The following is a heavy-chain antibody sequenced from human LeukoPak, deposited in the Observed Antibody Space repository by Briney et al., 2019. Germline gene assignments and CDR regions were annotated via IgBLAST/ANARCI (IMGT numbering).Heavy chain of an antibody. D-gene: IGHD1-26*01. J-gene: IGHJ4*02. CDR3: AREQLGAPDY. CDR1: GGSISSSSYY. Sequence: SETLSLTCTVSGGSISSSSYYWGWIRQPPGKGLEWIGSIYYSGSTYYNPSLKSRVTISVDTSKNQFSLKLSSVTAADTAVYYCAREQLGAPDYWGQGTLVTVSS. CDR2: IYYSGST. V-gene: IGHV4-39*07.